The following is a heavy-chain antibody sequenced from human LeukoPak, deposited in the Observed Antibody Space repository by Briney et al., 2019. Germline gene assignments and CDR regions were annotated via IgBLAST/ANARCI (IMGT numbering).Heavy chain of an antibody. CDR3: ARGIYGVYYFDY. CDR1: GGSLSGYY. J-gene: IGHJ4*02. CDR2: INHSGAT. D-gene: IGHD4-17*01. V-gene: IGHV4-34*01. Sequence: SETLSLTCPGCGGSLSGYYWSWLRQPPGKGLEWIGEINHSGATNYNPSLKSRVTIAVDTSKNQFSLRLSSVTAADTAMYYCARGIYGVYYFDYWGQGALVTVSS.